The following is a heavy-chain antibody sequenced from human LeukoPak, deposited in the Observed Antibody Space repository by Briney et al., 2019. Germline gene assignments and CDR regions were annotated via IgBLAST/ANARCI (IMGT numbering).Heavy chain of an antibody. Sequence: GGSLRLSCAASGFTFSDYYVSWIRQAPGKGLEWVSYISSSSSYTNYADSVKGRFTISRDNAKNSLYLQMNSLRAEDTAVYYCARGRLDTAMVGDYWGQGTLVTVSS. CDR3: ARGRLDTAMVGDY. CDR1: GFTFSDYY. CDR2: ISSSSSYT. J-gene: IGHJ4*02. V-gene: IGHV3-11*06. D-gene: IGHD5-18*01.